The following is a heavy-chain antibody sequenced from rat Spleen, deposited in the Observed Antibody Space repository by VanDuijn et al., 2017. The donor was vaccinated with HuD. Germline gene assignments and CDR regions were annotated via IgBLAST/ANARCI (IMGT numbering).Heavy chain of an antibody. D-gene: IGHD4-3*01. CDR1: GFTFSDYY. CDR3: ATHFDSGYWYFDF. Sequence: EVQLVESGGGLVQPGRSLKLSCAASGFTFSDYYMAWVRQAPKKGLEWVATISYDGGSTHYRDSVKGRFTISRDNAKSTLYLQMDSLRSEDTATYYCATHFDSGYWYFDFWGPGTMVTVSS. CDR2: ISYDGGST. V-gene: IGHV5-7*01. J-gene: IGHJ1*01.